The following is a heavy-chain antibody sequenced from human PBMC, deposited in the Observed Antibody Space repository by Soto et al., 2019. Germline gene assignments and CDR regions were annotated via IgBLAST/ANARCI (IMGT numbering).Heavy chain of an antibody. CDR3: ARDSDVVVVAATRDGFYFDY. D-gene: IGHD2-15*01. Sequence: SQTLSLTCAISGDSVSSNSAAWNWIRQSPSRGLEWLGRTYYRSKWYNDYAVSVKSRITINPDTSKNQFSLQLNSVTPEDTAVYYCARDSDVVVVAATRDGFYFDYWRQGTLVTVSS. CDR2: TYYRSKWYN. J-gene: IGHJ4*02. CDR1: GDSVSSNSAA. V-gene: IGHV6-1*01.